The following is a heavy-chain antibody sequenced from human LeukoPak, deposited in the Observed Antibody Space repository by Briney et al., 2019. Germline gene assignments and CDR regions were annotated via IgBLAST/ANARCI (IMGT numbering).Heavy chain of an antibody. J-gene: IGHJ4*02. D-gene: IGHD3-10*01. CDR1: GYTFTGYY. CDR3: ARDYYGSGSYYDY. CDR2: FNPNSGGT. Sequence: ASVKVSCKASGYTFTGYYMHWVRQAPGQGLEWVGWFNPNSGGTNYAQNFQGRVTMTRDTSISTAYMELSSLRSDDTAVYYCARDYYGSGSYYDYWGQGTLVTVSS. V-gene: IGHV1-2*02.